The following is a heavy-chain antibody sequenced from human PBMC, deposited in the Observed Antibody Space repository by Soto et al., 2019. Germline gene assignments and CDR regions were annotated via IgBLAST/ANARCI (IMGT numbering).Heavy chain of an antibody. CDR2: IWYDGSNK. D-gene: IGHD5-18*01. V-gene: IGHV3-33*01. CDR3: ARDRDTAMADYYYYYGMDV. Sequence: ESGGGVVQPGRSLRLSCAASGFTFSSYGMHWVRQAPGKGLEWVAVIWYDGSNKYYADSVKGRFTISRDNSKNTLYLQMNSLRAEDTAVYYCARDRDTAMADYYYYYGMDVWGQGTTVTVSS. CDR1: GFTFSSYG. J-gene: IGHJ6*02.